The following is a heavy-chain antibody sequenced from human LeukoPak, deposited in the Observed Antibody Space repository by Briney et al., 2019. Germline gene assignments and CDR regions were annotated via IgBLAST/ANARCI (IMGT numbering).Heavy chain of an antibody. CDR2: ISSSSSYI. Sequence: GGSLRLSCAASGFTFSSYSMNWVRQAPGKGLEWVSSISSSSSYIYYADSVKGRFTISRDNAKNSLYLQMNSLRAEDTAVYYCARDRGSGSYTKLDYWGQGTLVTASS. D-gene: IGHD3-10*01. CDR3: ARDRGSGSYTKLDY. V-gene: IGHV3-21*01. CDR1: GFTFSSYS. J-gene: IGHJ4*02.